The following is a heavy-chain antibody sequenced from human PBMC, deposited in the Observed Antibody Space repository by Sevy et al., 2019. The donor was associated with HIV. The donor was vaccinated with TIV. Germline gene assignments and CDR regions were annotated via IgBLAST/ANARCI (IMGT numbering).Heavy chain of an antibody. Sequence: GGSLRLSCAASGFTFSSYAMHWVRQAPGKGLEWVAVISYDGSNKYYADSVKGRFTISRDNSKNTLYLQMNSLRAEDTAGYYCARSALGRYFDWLPSHYYYYYGMDVWGQGTTVTVSS. CDR2: ISYDGSNK. J-gene: IGHJ6*02. V-gene: IGHV3-30-3*01. CDR3: ARSALGRYFDWLPSHYYYYYGMDV. CDR1: GFTFSSYA. D-gene: IGHD3-9*01.